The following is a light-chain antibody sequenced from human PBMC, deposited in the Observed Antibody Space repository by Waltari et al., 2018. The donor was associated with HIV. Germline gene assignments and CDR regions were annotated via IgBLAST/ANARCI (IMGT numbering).Light chain of an antibody. CDR1: SSTIGSTT. CDR2: HNS. V-gene: IGLV1-44*01. J-gene: IGLJ3*02. CDR3: AAWDDSVNGLV. Sequence: QSVLTQPPSASGTAGQRVTISCSVPSSTIGSTTVHLYQQLPGTAPKLLIYHNSQRPSGVPDRVSGSKSGTSASLAISGLQSEDEADYYCAAWDDSVNGLVFGGGTKLTV.